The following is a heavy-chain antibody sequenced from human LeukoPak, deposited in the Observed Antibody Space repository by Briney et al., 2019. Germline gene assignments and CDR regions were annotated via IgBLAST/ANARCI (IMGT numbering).Heavy chain of an antibody. Sequence: KSSETLSLTCNVSGGSISNYYWSWIRQPPGRGLEWIAYVYYTGSTDYNPSLKSRVTISVDTSKNQFSLKLSSVTAADTAVYYCARGGYFDSGSYYDFDYWGQGTLVTVSS. V-gene: IGHV4-59*01. CDR2: VYYTGST. CDR1: GGSISNYY. J-gene: IGHJ4*02. D-gene: IGHD3-10*01. CDR3: ARGGYFDSGSYYDFDY.